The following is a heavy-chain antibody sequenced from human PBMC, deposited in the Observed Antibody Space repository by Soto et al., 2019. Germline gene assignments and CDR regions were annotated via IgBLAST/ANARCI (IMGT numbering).Heavy chain of an antibody. CDR1: GYTFTNYG. Sequence: QVQLLQSGAEVKKPGASVRVSCKASGYTFTNYGISWVRQAPGQGLEWMGWISSYYGSTDYAQIFEGRVTMTTDTSTSTADLELRSLRSDDTAIYYCARDQGGDWFDPWGQGTLVTVSS. D-gene: IGHD1-26*01. CDR2: ISSYYGST. V-gene: IGHV1-18*04. CDR3: ARDQGGDWFDP. J-gene: IGHJ5*02.